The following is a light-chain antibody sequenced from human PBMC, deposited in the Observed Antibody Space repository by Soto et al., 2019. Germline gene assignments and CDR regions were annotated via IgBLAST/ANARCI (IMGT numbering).Light chain of an antibody. Sequence: QSVLTQPPSVTGAPGQRVTISCTGSNSNIGAGYGVQWYQQFPGRAPKLLIYGEINRPSGVPDRFSGSQSGTSASLAITGLQAEDEADYYCQSFDTILGGLLFGGGTKLTVL. CDR2: GEI. CDR3: QSFDTILGGLL. V-gene: IGLV1-40*01. J-gene: IGLJ2*01. CDR1: NSNIGAGYG.